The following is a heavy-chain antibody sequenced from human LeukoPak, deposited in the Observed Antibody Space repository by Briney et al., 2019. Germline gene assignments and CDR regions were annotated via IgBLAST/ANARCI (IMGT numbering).Heavy chain of an antibody. CDR1: GGTFSSYA. V-gene: IGHV1-69*13. Sequence: ASVKVSCKASGGTFSSYAISWVRQAPGQGLEWMGGIIPIFGTANYAQKFQGRVTITADESTSTAYMELSSLRSEDTAVYYYARGGYSYGSYGYYGMDVWGQGTTVTVSS. CDR3: ARGGYSYGSYGYYGMDV. CDR2: IIPIFGTA. D-gene: IGHD5-18*01. J-gene: IGHJ6*02.